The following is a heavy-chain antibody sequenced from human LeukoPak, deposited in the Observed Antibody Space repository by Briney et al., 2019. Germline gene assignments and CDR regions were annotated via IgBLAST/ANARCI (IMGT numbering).Heavy chain of an antibody. V-gene: IGHV1-18*01. D-gene: IGHD3-22*01. J-gene: IGHJ6*02. CDR2: ISAYNGNT. CDR3: ARLGRDDSLEDYYGMDV. CDR1: GYTFTSYG. Sequence: GASVKVSCKASGYTFTSYGISWVRQAPGQGLEWMGWISAYNGNTNYAQKLQGRVTMTTDTSTSTAYMELRSLRSDDTAVYYCARLGRDDSLEDYYGMDVRGQGTTVTVSS.